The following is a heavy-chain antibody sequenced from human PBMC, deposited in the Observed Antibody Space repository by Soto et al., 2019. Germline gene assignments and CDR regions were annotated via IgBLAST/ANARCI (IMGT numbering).Heavy chain of an antibody. CDR2: IWFNGINK. Sequence: QVQLVESGGGVVQPGRSLRLSCAASGFNFNNYGMHWARQAPGKGLEWVAFIWFNGINKYYAESVKGRFAISRDNSENSLFLQMDSLRVDDTGVYYCVRDGDFSTGFGKDYWGQGTLVTVSS. D-gene: IGHD2-2*01. V-gene: IGHV3-33*01. CDR1: GFNFNNYG. J-gene: IGHJ4*02. CDR3: VRDGDFSTGFGKDY.